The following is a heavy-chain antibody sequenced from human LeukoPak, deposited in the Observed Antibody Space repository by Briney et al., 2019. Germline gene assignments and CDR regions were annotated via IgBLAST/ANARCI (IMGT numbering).Heavy chain of an antibody. CDR3: ATRKGVYYFDY. J-gene: IGHJ4*02. CDR1: GFTFSSYA. D-gene: IGHD1-14*01. CDR2: IYYSGST. V-gene: IGHV4-39*01. Sequence: GSLRLSCAASGFTFSSYAMSWVRQPPGKGLEWIGSIYYSGSTYYNPSLKSRVTISVDTSKNQFSLKLSSVTAADTAVYYCATRKGVYYFDYWGQGTLVTVSS.